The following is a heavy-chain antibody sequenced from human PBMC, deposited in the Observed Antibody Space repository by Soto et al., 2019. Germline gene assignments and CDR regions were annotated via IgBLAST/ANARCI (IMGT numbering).Heavy chain of an antibody. CDR1: GGXISSYY. V-gene: IGHV4-4*07. CDR3: ARALSSAAGLYFDF. Sequence: EXLSLNCTVSGGXISSYYWSWIRQPAGKGMEWIGRIHTTDGTNYNPSLKSRVTMSIDTSNNQFSLKLSSLTSADTAVYYCARALSSAAGLYFDFWGQGTLGTVS. J-gene: IGHJ4*02. CDR2: IHTTDGT. D-gene: IGHD6-13*01.